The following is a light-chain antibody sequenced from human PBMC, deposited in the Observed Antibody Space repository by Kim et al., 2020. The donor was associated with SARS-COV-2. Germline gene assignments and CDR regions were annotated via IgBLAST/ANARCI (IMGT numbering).Light chain of an antibody. V-gene: IGKV1-17*01. CDR2: GAS. J-gene: IGKJ5*01. CDR1: QDIGNV. CDR3: LQHRTYPIT. Sequence: AEGDKLPTPCRESQDIGNVLGWYQQNPGRAPKRLFNGASNLQSGVPSRCSGSGSETEFTLTINSLQPEVFAISFCLQHRTYPITFGQGTRLEIK.